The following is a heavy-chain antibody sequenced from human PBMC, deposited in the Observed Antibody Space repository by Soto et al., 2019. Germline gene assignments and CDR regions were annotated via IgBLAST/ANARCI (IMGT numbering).Heavy chain of an antibody. CDR3: ARPRYTKYDYDY. V-gene: IGHV1-8*01. D-gene: IGHD5-12*01. J-gene: IGHJ4*02. CDR2: MNLNNGNT. CDR1: GYTFTSYD. Sequence: QVQLVQSGAEVKKPGASVKVSCKASGYTFTSYDINWVRQATGQGLEWMGWMNLNNGNTGYAQKFQGRVTMTRNTPKRTAYMELRSLRSEDRAVYSCARPRYTKYDYDYWGQGTLFPVSS.